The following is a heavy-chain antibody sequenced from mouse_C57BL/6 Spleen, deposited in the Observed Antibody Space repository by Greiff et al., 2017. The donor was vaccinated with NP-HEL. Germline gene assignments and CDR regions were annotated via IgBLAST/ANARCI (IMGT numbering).Heavy chain of an antibody. Sequence: VQLQQPGAELVRPGSSVKLSCKASGYTFTSYWMDWVKQRPGQGLEWIGNIYPSDSETHYNQKFKDKATLTVDKSSSTAYMQLSSLTSEDSAVYYCARGDYYGDYWGQGTTLTVSS. V-gene: IGHV1-61*01. CDR3: ARGDYYGDY. CDR2: IYPSDSET. CDR1: GYTFTSYW. J-gene: IGHJ2*01.